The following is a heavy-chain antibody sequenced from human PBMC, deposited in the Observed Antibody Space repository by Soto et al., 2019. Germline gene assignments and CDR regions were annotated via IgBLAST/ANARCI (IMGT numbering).Heavy chain of an antibody. CDR1: GFTFSSYA. D-gene: IGHD5-12*01. V-gene: IGHV3-30-3*01. Sequence: GGSLRLSCAASGFTFSSYAMHWVRQAPGKGLEWVAVISYDGSNKYYADSVKGRFTISRDNSKNTLYLQMNSLRAEDTAVYYCARDSGYSGYDPIWFDPWGQGTLVTVSS. CDR2: ISYDGSNK. CDR3: ARDSGYSGYDPIWFDP. J-gene: IGHJ5*02.